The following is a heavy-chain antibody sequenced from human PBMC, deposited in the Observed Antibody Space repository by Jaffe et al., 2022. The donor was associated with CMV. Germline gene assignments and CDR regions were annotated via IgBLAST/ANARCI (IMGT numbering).Heavy chain of an antibody. CDR2: TYYGGTT. CDR3: ARGCDCYVSNWFDP. D-gene: IGHD2-21*02. V-gene: IGHV4-39*01. CDR1: GGSISSSNYY. J-gene: IGHJ5*02. Sequence: QLQLQESGPGLVKPSETLSLTCTVSGGSISSSNYYWGWIRQSPGKGLEWIGSTYYGGTTYYNPSLKSRVTISVDPSKNQFSLKVSLVTAADTAVYYCARGCDCYVSNWFDPWGQGTLVTVSS.